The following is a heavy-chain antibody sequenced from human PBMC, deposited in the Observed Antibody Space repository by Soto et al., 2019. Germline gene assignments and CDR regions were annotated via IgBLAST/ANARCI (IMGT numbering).Heavy chain of an antibody. Sequence: ASVKVACKASGYTFTRDGISWVRQAPGQGLEWMGWISAYNGNTNYAQKLQGRVTMTTDTSTSTAYMELRSLRSDDTAVYYCARVPTRITMVRGVIGNMDVWGKGTTVTVSS. CDR3: ARVPTRITMVRGVIGNMDV. CDR2: ISAYNGNT. D-gene: IGHD3-10*01. CDR1: GYTFTRDG. V-gene: IGHV1-18*01. J-gene: IGHJ6*03.